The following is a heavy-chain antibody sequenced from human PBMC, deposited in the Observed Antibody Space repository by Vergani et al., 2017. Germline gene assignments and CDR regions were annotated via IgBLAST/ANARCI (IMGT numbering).Heavy chain of an antibody. D-gene: IGHD3-9*01. CDR1: GFTFSSYA. Sequence: EVQLLESGGGLVQPGGSLRLSCAASGFTFSSYAMSWVRQAPGKGLEWVSAISGSGGSIYYADSVKGRFTISRDNSKNTLYLQMNSLRAEDTAVYYCAKDPRLRYFDWPSYFDYWGQGTLVTVSS. CDR2: ISGSGGSI. CDR3: AKDPRLRYFDWPSYFDY. J-gene: IGHJ4*02. V-gene: IGHV3-23*01.